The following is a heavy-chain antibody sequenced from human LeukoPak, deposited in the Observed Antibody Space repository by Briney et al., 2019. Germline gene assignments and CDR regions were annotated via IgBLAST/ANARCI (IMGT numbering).Heavy chain of an antibody. CDR3: ARVLREPTPHTAMHY. D-gene: IGHD5-18*01. CDR1: GYTFTGYY. CDR2: INPNSGGT. Sequence: ASVKVSCKASGYTFTGYYMHWVRQAPGQGLEWMGWINPNSGGTNYAQKFQGRVTMTRDTSISTAYMELSRLRSDDTAVYYCARVLREPTPHTAMHYWGQGTLVTVSS. V-gene: IGHV1-2*02. J-gene: IGHJ4*02.